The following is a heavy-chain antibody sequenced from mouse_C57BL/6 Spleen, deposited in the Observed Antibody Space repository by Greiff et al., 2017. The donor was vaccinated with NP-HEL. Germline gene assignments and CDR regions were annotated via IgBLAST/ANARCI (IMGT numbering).Heavy chain of an antibody. V-gene: IGHV14-1*01. Sequence: EVQLQQSGAELVRPGASVKLSCTASGFTFTDYYMHWVKQRPEQGLEWIGRIDPEDGDTDYAPKFQGKATMTADTSSNTAYLQLSSLTSEDTAVYYCATDYGSSAPDYWGQGTTLTVSS. CDR1: GFTFTDYY. CDR2: IDPEDGDT. CDR3: ATDYGSSAPDY. J-gene: IGHJ2*01. D-gene: IGHD1-1*01.